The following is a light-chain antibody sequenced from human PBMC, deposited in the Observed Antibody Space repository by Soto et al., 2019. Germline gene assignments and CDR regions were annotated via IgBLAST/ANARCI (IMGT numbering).Light chain of an antibody. CDR3: QQHINWPLT. CDR2: EAS. J-gene: IGKJ4*01. Sequence: EIVLTQSPATLSLSPGERATLSCRASQTVSSSLAWYQQKPGQAPRLLIYEASNRATGIPARFSGSGSGADFTLTISSLEPEDFALYYCQQHINWPLTFCGGTMV. V-gene: IGKV3-11*01. CDR1: QTVSSS.